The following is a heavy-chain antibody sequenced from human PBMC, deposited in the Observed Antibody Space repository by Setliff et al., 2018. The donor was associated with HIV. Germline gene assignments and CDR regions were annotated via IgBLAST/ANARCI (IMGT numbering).Heavy chain of an antibody. CDR3: ARPTNIDTLYYGSQTFYMYYYGLDV. CDR1: GFTFNNYW. Sequence: PGGSLRLSCVASGFTFNNYWIIWVRQAPGKGLEWVANINQDGSHKYYVDSVTGRFTISRDNAKNTLYLEMNSLTAEDTAVYYCARPTNIDTLYYGSQTFYMYYYGLDVWGQGTTVTVSS. CDR2: INQDGSHK. V-gene: IGHV3-7*01. J-gene: IGHJ6*02. D-gene: IGHD1-26*01.